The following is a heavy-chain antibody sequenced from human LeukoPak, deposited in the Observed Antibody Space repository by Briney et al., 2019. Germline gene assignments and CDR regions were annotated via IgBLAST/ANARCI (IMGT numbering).Heavy chain of an antibody. J-gene: IGHJ4*02. Sequence: GGSLRLSCAASGFTFSSYAMTWVRQAPGKGLEWVSSISSSSSYIYYADSVKGRFTISRDNAKNSLYLQMNSLRAEDTAVYYCARPHYYDSSGYYGYWGQGTLVTVSS. CDR2: ISSSSSYI. V-gene: IGHV3-21*01. CDR1: GFTFSSYA. CDR3: ARPHYYDSSGYYGY. D-gene: IGHD3-22*01.